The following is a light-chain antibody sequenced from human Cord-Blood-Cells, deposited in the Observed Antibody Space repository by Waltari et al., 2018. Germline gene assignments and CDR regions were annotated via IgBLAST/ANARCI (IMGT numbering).Light chain of an antibody. V-gene: IGLV2-11*01. CDR1: SSDVGGYHY. CDR2: EVS. J-gene: IGLJ1*01. Sequence: QSALTQPRSVSGSPGQSVTISCTGHSSDVGGYHYVSWYQQHPGKAPKLMIYEVSKRPSGVPDRFSGSKSGNTASLTISGLQAEDEADYYCCSYAGSYVFGTGTKVTVL. CDR3: CSYAGSYV.